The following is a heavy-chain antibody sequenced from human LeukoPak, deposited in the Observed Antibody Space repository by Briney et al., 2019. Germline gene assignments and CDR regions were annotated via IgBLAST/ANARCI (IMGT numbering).Heavy chain of an antibody. CDR2: IYYSGST. CDR3: ARQGDYGAPNFDY. D-gene: IGHD4-17*01. V-gene: IGHV4-59*08. CDR1: GGSISSYY. J-gene: IGHJ4*02. Sequence: PSETLSLTCTVSGGSISSYYWSWIRQPPGKGLEWIGYIYYSGSTNYNPSLKSRVTISVDTSKNQFSLKLSSVTAADTAVYYCARQGDYGAPNFDYWGQGTLVTVSS.